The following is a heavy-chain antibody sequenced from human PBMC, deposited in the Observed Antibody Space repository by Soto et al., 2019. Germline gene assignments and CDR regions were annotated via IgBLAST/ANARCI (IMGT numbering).Heavy chain of an antibody. J-gene: IGHJ6*02. CDR3: VKDDVSADFWSGYPYSYGMDV. CDR1: GFTFSSYA. Sequence: GGSLRLSCSASGFTFSSYAMHWVRQAPGKGLEYVSAISSNGGSTYYADSVKGRFTISRDNSKNILYLQMSSLRAEDTAVYYCVKDDVSADFWSGYPYSYGMDVWGQGTTVTVSS. V-gene: IGHV3-64D*08. CDR2: ISSNGGST. D-gene: IGHD3-3*01.